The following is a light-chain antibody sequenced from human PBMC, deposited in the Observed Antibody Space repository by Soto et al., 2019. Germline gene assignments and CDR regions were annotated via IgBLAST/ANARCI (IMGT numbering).Light chain of an antibody. CDR1: QGISNY. Sequence: DIQMTQSPSSLSASVGDRVTITCRASQGISNYLAWYQQEPGKVPKLLIYAASTLQSEVPSRFSGSGAGTDVTLTISSLQPEDGATYYCHRYSSAPNTVGPGTKVDIK. J-gene: IGKJ3*01. CDR2: AAS. CDR3: HRYSSAPNT. V-gene: IGKV1-27*01.